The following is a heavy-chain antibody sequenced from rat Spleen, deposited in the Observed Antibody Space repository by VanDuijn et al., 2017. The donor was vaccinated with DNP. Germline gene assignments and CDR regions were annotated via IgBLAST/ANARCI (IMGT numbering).Heavy chain of an antibody. V-gene: IGHV5-7*01. CDR1: GSTFSDYN. J-gene: IGHJ2*01. Sequence: EVQLVESGGGLVQPGRSLKLSCAGSGSTFSDYNMAWVRQAPKKGLEWVATISYDGSSADYRDSVKGRFTISRDNAESNIYLNMDSLRSEDTATYYCARPDYWGQGVMVTVSS. CDR3: ARPDY. CDR2: ISYDGSSA.